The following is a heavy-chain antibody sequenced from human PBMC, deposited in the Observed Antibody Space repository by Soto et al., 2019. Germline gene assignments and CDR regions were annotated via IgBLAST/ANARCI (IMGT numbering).Heavy chain of an antibody. V-gene: IGHV4-34*01. CDR2: INHSGST. D-gene: IGHD1-26*01. Sequence: QVQLQQWGAGLLKPSETLSLTCAVYGGSFSGYYWSWIRQPPGKGLEWIGEINHSGSTNYNPSLKSRVTISVDTPKNQFSLKLGSVTAADTAVYYCARVVYSGSYRDAFDIWGQGTMVTVSS. CDR3: ARVVYSGSYRDAFDI. CDR1: GGSFSGYY. J-gene: IGHJ3*02.